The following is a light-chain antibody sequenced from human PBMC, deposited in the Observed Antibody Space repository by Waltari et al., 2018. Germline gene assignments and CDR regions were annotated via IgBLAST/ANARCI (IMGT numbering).Light chain of an antibody. V-gene: IGLV2-14*01. Sequence: QSALTQPASVSGSPGQSITISCTGTSSFVGNYDHVSWFQQHPDKAPKLMVYEVSHRPSGVSDRFSGTKSGNTASMTIYGLQTDDEAHYYCSSVTSTTTWVFGGGTKVTVL. J-gene: IGLJ3*02. CDR2: EVS. CDR1: SSFVGNYDH. CDR3: SSVTSTTTWV.